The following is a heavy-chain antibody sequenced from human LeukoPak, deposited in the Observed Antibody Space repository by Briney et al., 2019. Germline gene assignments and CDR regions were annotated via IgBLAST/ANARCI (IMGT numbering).Heavy chain of an antibody. V-gene: IGHV1-3*01. J-gene: IGHJ4*02. CDR2: INAGNGNT. D-gene: IGHD3-10*01. CDR3: ARDQRFGELNY. Sequence: ATVTVSCKASGYTFTSYAMHWVRQAPGQRLEWMGWINAGNGNTKYSQKFQGRVTITRDTSASTAYMELSSLRSEDTAVYYCARDQRFGELNYWGQGTLVTVSS. CDR1: GYTFTSYA.